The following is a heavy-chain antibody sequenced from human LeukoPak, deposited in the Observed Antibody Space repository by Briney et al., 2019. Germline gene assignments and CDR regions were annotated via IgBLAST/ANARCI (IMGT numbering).Heavy chain of an antibody. CDR3: ARDEQQLADDAFDI. CDR2: INPNSGGT. D-gene: IGHD1/OR15-1a*01. J-gene: IGHJ3*02. Sequence: ASVKVSFKASWYSITGYYMYWVRPAPGQGLEWMGWINPNSGGTNYAQKFQGRVTMTRDTSISTAYMELSRLRSDDTAVYYCARDEQQLADDAFDIWGQGTMVTVSS. V-gene: IGHV1-2*02. CDR1: WYSITGYY.